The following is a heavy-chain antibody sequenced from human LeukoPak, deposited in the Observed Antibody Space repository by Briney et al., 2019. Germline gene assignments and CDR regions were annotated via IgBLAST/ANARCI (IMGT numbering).Heavy chain of an antibody. D-gene: IGHD6-19*01. CDR1: GYTFTSYD. CDR2: MNPNSGNT. J-gene: IGHJ2*01. V-gene: IGHV1-8*03. CDR3: AREGTIAVAADPGWYFDL. Sequence: GASVKVSCKASGYTFTSYDINWVRQATGQGLKRMGWMNPNSGNTGYAQKFQGRVTITRNTSISTAYMELSSLRSEDTAVYYCAREGTIAVAADPGWYFDLWGRGTLVTVSS.